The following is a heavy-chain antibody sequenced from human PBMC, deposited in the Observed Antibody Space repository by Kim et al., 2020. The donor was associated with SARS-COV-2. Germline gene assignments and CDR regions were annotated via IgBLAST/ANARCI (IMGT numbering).Heavy chain of an antibody. CDR2: IYYSGST. CDR3: ARQMVGIQLWPSVPGGLGGVDY. D-gene: IGHD5-18*01. CDR1: GGSISSSSYY. Sequence: SETLSLTCTVSGGSISSSSYYWGWIRQPPGKGLEWIGSIYYSGSTYYNPSLKSRVTISVDTSKNQFSLKLSSVTAADTAVYYCARQMVGIQLWPSVPGGLGGVDYWGQGTLVTVSS. J-gene: IGHJ4*02. V-gene: IGHV4-39*01.